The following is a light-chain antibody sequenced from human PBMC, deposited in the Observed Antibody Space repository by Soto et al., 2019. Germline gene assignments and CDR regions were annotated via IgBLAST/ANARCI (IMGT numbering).Light chain of an antibody. Sequence: DIQMTQSPSSLSASVGDRFTMTFRASQSISSYLNWYQQKPGKAPKLLIYAASSLQSGVPSRFSGSGSGTDFTLTISCLQSEDFATYYCQQYYSYPRTFGQGTKVDIK. CDR1: QSISSY. CDR3: QQYYSYPRT. CDR2: AAS. V-gene: IGKV1-39*01. J-gene: IGKJ1*01.